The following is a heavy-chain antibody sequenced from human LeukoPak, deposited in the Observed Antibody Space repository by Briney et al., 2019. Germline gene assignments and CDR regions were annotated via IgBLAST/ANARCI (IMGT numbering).Heavy chain of an antibody. V-gene: IGHV3-30-3*01. CDR3: ARAQGYCSSTSCYMNY. CDR1: GFTFSSYA. CDR2: ISYDGSNK. D-gene: IGHD2-2*02. J-gene: IGHJ4*02. Sequence: GGSLRLSCAASGFTFSSYAMHWVRQAPGRGLEWVAVISYDGSNKYYADSVKGRFTISRDNAKNSLYLQMNSLRAEDTAVYYCARAQGYCSSTSCYMNYWGQGTLVTVSS.